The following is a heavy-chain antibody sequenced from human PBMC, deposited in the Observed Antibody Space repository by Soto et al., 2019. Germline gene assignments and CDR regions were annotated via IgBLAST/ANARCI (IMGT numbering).Heavy chain of an antibody. J-gene: IGHJ5*02. CDR1: GSTFSSYD. Sequence: QVQLVQSGAEVQKPGASVKVSCKASGSTFSSYDINWVRQATGQGLEWMGWMNPNTGDTGYAEKFQGRVTMTRNTAINTAYMELSSLTSEDTAVYYCARGRDLAFWSGLNWFDPWGQGTLVTVSS. CDR2: MNPNTGDT. D-gene: IGHD3-3*01. CDR3: ARGRDLAFWSGLNWFDP. V-gene: IGHV1-8*01.